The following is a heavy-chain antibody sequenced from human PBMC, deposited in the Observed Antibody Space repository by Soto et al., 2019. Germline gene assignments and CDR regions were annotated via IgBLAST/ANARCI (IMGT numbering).Heavy chain of an antibody. J-gene: IGHJ4*02. Sequence: GGSLRLSCAASGFTFSTYAMRWVRQAPGKGLEWVSNNIGGGGSTYYADSVKGRFTISRDNSKDTLYLQMNSLRAEDTAVYYCASRGSAWTGPILNWRQRTLVTVSS. V-gene: IGHV3-23*01. D-gene: IGHD6-19*01. CDR3: ASRGSAWTGPILN. CDR1: GFTFSTYA. CDR2: NIGGGGST.